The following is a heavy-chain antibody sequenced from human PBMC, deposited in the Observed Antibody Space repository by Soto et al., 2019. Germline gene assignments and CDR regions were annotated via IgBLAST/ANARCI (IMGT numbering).Heavy chain of an antibody. D-gene: IGHD3-3*02. CDR3: AKDSISYNGIYDAFDV. CDR1: GFTFSNYA. J-gene: IGHJ3*01. Sequence: LRLSCEASGFTFSNYAMAWVRQTPGEGPEWVSTIGGGDDIFYAESVQGRFIISRDDSRSTMYLQMDNLRVEDTAIYFCAKDSISYNGIYDAFDVWGQGTVVTVSS. V-gene: IGHV3-23*01. CDR2: IGGGDDI.